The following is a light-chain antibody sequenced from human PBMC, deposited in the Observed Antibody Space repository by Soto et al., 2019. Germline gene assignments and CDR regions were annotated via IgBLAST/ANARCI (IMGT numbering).Light chain of an antibody. V-gene: IGKV3-20*01. CDR1: QSVSRN. Sequence: EIVMTQSPATLSVSPGERATLSCMASQSVSRNLAWYQQKPGQAPRLLFYGASTRATNIPDRFSGGGSGTDFTLTISRLEPEDFAVDYCQQYGSSPVTFGGGTKV. CDR3: QQYGSSPVT. CDR2: GAS. J-gene: IGKJ4*01.